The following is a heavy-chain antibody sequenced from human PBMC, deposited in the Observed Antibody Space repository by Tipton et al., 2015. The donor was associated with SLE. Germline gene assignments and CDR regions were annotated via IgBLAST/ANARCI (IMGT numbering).Heavy chain of an antibody. J-gene: IGHJ4*02. Sequence: TLSLTCTVSGGSISSYYWSWIRQPPGKGLEWIGYIYYSGSTNYNPSLKSRVTISVDTSKNQFSLKLSSVTAADTAVYYYARVISRQQLAFDYWGQGTLVTVSS. D-gene: IGHD6-13*01. CDR2: IYYSGST. CDR1: GGSISSYY. CDR3: ARVISRQQLAFDY. V-gene: IGHV4-59*01.